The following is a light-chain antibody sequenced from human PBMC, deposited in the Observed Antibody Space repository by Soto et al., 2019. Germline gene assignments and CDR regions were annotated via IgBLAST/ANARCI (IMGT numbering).Light chain of an antibody. Sequence: DIQMTQSPSTLSASVGDRVTITCRASQSISSWLAWYQQKPGKAPKLLIYKASSLESGVPSRFSGSGSGTEFTLTICSLQSDDFASYYCQQLGTFGGGTKVDIK. CDR3: QQLGT. J-gene: IGKJ4*01. CDR2: KAS. V-gene: IGKV1-5*03. CDR1: QSISSW.